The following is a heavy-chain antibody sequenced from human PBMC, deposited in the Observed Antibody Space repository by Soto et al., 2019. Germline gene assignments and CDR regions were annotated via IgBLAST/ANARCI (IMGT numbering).Heavy chain of an antibody. J-gene: IGHJ4*02. V-gene: IGHV3-30*18. D-gene: IGHD6-19*01. Sequence: PGGSLRLSCAASGFTFSDYGMHWVRQPPGKGLEWVAVISYDGRTKYYADSVKGRFTISRDNSKNTLYLQMSSLRAEDTAVYYCAKVSYSSGWLVIDYWGQGTLVTVSS. CDR3: AKVSYSSGWLVIDY. CDR2: ISYDGRTK. CDR1: GFTFSDYG.